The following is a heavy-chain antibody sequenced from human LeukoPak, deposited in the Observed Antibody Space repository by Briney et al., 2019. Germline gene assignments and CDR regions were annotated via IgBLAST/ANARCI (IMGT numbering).Heavy chain of an antibody. J-gene: IGHJ6*02. CDR1: GGTFSSYA. CDR2: INSSGGTT. V-gene: IGHV1-46*01. CDR3: ARAVVVTAYYYGMDV. Sequence: ASVKVSCKASGGTFSSYAISWVRQAPGQGLEWMGTINSSGGTTSYAQKFQGRVTMTRDTSTSTVYMELSSLRSEDTAVYYCARAVVVTAYYYGMDVWGQGTTVAVSS. D-gene: IGHD2-15*01.